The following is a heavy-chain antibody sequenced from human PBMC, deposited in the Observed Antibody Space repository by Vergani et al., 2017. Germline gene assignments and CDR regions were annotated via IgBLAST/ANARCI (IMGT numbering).Heavy chain of an antibody. CDR1: GFTFSSYA. Sequence: EVHLLESGGGLVQSGGSLRLSCAASGFTFSSYAMSWVRQAPGKGLEWVSAISGSGGSTYYADSVKGRFTISRDNSKNTLYLQMNSLRAEDTAVYYCAKGYYYDSSGYYLYYFDYWGQGTLVTVSS. V-gene: IGHV3-23*01. D-gene: IGHD3-22*01. J-gene: IGHJ4*02. CDR2: ISGSGGST. CDR3: AKGYYYDSSGYYLYYFDY.